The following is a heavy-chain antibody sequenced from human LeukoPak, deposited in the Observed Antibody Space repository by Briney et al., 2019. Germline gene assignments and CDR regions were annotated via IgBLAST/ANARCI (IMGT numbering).Heavy chain of an antibody. D-gene: IGHD2-15*01. CDR1: GGSFSGCY. CDR2: INHSGST. Sequence: PSETLSLTCAVYGGSFSGCYWSWIRQPPGKGLEWIGEINHSGSTNYNPSLKSRVTISVDTSKNQFSLKLSSVTAADTAVYYCASVRRGAATRGAFDIWGQGTMVTVSS. J-gene: IGHJ3*02. V-gene: IGHV4-34*01. CDR3: ASVRRGAATRGAFDI.